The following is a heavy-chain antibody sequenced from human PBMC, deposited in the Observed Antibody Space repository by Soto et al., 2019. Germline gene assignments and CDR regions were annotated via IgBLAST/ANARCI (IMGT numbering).Heavy chain of an antibody. J-gene: IGHJ2*01. V-gene: IGHV4-31*02. CDR1: GDSITAGGHY. D-gene: IGHD2-21*02. CDR2: IHYSGTT. Sequence: SKTLSLTCTVSGDSITAGGHYWAWFRQHPEKGLEWLGYIHYSGTTDYNPSLKSRLTVSVDTSKNQFSLSLSSVTAADTAIYYCAALTATYWNFSIWGRGTLVTVSS. CDR3: AALTATYWNFSI.